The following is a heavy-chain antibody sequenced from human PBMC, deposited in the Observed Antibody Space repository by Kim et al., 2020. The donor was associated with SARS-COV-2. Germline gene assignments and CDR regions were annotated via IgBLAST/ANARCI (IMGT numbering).Heavy chain of an antibody. CDR3: ARIPLAVARPNYYYYMDV. D-gene: IGHD6-6*01. CDR2: INHSGST. J-gene: IGHJ6*03. CDR1: GGSFSGYY. V-gene: IGHV4-34*01. Sequence: SETLSLTCAVYGGSFSGYYWSWIRQPPGKGLEWIGEINHSGSTNYNPSLKSRVTISVDTSKNQFSLKLSSVTAADTAVYYCARIPLAVARPNYYYYMDVWGKGTTVTVSS.